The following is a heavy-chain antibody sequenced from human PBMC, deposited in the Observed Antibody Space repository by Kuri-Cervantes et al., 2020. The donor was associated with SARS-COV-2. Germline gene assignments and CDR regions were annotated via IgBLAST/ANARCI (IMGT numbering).Heavy chain of an antibody. J-gene: IGHJ4*02. Sequence: LRLSCAVSGGSISSGGYSWSWIRQPPGKGLEWIGYIYHSGSTYYNPSLKSRVTISVDTSKNQFSLKLSSVTAADTAVYYCARHVVSGWSGYFDYWGQGTLVTVSS. CDR1: GGSISSGGYS. CDR2: IYHSGST. CDR3: ARHVVSGWSGYFDY. V-gene: IGHV4-30-2*03. D-gene: IGHD3-3*01.